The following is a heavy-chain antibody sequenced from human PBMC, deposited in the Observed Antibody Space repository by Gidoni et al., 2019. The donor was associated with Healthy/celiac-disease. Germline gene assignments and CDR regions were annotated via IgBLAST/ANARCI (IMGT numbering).Heavy chain of an antibody. CDR2: IYYSGST. CDR1: GGSISSYY. D-gene: IGHD3-10*01. Sequence: QVQLQESGPGLVKPSETLSLTCTVSGGSISSYYWSWIRQPPGKGLEWIGYIYYSGSTNYNPSLKSRVTISVDTSKNQFSLKLSSVTAADTAVYYCARAMYYGSGSYNWFDPWGQGTLVTVSS. CDR3: ARAMYYGSGSYNWFDP. V-gene: IGHV4-59*01. J-gene: IGHJ5*02.